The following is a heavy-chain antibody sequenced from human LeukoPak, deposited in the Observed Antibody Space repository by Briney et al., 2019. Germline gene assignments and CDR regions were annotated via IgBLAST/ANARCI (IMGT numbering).Heavy chain of an antibody. Sequence: ASVKVSCKASEYTFTSYSTHWVRQAPGQGLEWMGMINPSGESTKYAQKFQGRVIMTRDTSTSTVYMELSSLRSEDTAVCYCARDVVVVGTTPGYWGQGTLVIVSS. V-gene: IGHV1-46*01. D-gene: IGHD2-15*01. CDR3: ARDVVVVGTTPGY. CDR1: EYTFTSYS. CDR2: INPSGEST. J-gene: IGHJ4*02.